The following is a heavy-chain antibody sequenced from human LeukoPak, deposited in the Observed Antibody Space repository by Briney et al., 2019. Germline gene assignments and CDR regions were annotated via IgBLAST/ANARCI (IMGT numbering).Heavy chain of an antibody. CDR3: ARGGLGSCGSTGCSSPFDN. D-gene: IGHD2-2*01. J-gene: IGHJ4*02. CDR1: GFKFDDYG. CDR2: INWHGVST. V-gene: IGHV3-20*04. Sequence: GGSLRLSCVASGFKFDDYGMSWVRQAPGKGPEWVSGINWHGVSTSYVDSVKGRFTVSRDNAKNSLYLHMNSLRAEDTAFYYCARGGLGSCGSTGCSSPFDNWGQGTLVTVSS.